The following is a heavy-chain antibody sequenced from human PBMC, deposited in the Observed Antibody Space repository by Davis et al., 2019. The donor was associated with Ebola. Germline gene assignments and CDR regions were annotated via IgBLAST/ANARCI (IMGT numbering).Heavy chain of an antibody. CDR1: GYTFSGYY. CDR2: INPNSGGT. CDR3: ARLGYSGTYYYYYYGMDV. Sequence: AASVKVSCKASGYTFSGYYMHWVRQAPGQGLEWMGWINPNSGGTKHAQKFQGRVTMTRDTSISTVYMELSRLRFDDTAVYYCARLGYSGTYYYYYYGMDVWGQGTTVTVPS. J-gene: IGHJ6*02. D-gene: IGHD1-26*01. V-gene: IGHV1-2*02.